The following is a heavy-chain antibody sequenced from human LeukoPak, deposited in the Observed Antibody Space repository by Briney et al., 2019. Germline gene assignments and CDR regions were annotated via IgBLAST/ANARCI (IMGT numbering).Heavy chain of an antibody. V-gene: IGHV3-23*01. CDR2: ISNSGGST. Sequence: GGSLRLSCEASGFTFSSYAMSWVRQAPGKGLEWVSGISNSGGSTDYADSVKGRFTISRDNSKNTLFLQMNSLRAEDTAVYYCAKDREGLSSGYDLEYFDYWGQGTLVTVSS. J-gene: IGHJ4*02. D-gene: IGHD5-12*01. CDR1: GFTFSSYA. CDR3: AKDREGLSSGYDLEYFDY.